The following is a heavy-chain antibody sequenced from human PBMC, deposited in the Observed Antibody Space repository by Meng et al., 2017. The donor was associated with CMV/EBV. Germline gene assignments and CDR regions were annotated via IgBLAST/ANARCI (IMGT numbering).Heavy chain of an antibody. V-gene: IGHV3-23*01. D-gene: IGHD2-2*01. CDR1: GFTFSSDA. CDR2: ISGSGGST. J-gene: IGHJ4*02. CDR3: AKDRLNLFTEYQLPATHFDY. Sequence: GESLKISCAASGFTFSSDAMSWVRQAPGKGLEWVSAISGSGGSTYYADSVKGRFTISRDNSKNTLYLQMNSLRAEDTAVYYCAKDRLNLFTEYQLPATHFDYWGQGTLVTVSS.